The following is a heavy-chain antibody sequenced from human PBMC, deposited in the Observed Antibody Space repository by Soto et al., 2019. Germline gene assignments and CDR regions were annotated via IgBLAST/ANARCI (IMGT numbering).Heavy chain of an antibody. Sequence: GGSLRLSCAASGFTFSSYAMHWVRQAPGKGLEYVSAISSNGGSTYYANSVKGRFTISRDNSKNTLYLQMGSLRAEDMAVYYCARASYYDSSGYYRTRYYFDYWGRGT. V-gene: IGHV3-64*01. J-gene: IGHJ4*02. D-gene: IGHD3-22*01. CDR2: ISSNGGST. CDR3: ARASYYDSSGYYRTRYYFDY. CDR1: GFTFSSYA.